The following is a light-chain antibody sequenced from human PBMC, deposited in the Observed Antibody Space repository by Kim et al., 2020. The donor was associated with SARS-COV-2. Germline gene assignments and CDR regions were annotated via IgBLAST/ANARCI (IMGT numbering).Light chain of an antibody. Sequence: SVSPEQTASITCSGDKLGDKYACWYQQKPGQSPVLVVYQDSKRPSGIRERISGSNSGNTATLTISGTQAMDEADYYCQAWDSSTVVFGGGTQLTVL. CDR2: QDS. CDR1: KLGDKY. CDR3: QAWDSSTVV. V-gene: IGLV3-1*01. J-gene: IGLJ2*01.